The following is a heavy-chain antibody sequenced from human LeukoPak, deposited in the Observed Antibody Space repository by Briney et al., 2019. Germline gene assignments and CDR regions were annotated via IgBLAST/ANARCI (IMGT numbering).Heavy chain of an antibody. CDR3: ARELKWRAAAAAHDAFDI. J-gene: IGHJ3*02. V-gene: IGHV1-69*04. CDR2: IIPILGIA. Sequence: SVKVSCKASGGTFSSYAISWVRQAPGQGLEWMGRIIPILGIANYAQKFQGRVTITADKSTSTAYMELSSLRSEDTAVYYCARELKWRAAAAAHDAFDIWGQGTMVTVSS. D-gene: IGHD6-13*01. CDR1: GGTFSSYA.